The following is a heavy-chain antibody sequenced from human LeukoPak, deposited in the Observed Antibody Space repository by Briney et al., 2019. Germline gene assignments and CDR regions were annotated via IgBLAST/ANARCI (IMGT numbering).Heavy chain of an antibody. V-gene: IGHV3-23*01. D-gene: IGHD4-17*01. CDR1: GLTLNCYV. CDR2: INGSGGST. J-gene: IGHJ3*01. Sequence: GGPLRLSCAASGLTLNCYVMSWVRQAPGKGAEWFSTINGSGGSTYYADSVKGRFTISRYNFKKTLYLKVDRLTAEDTGVYYCAKSDYGDYDAFDVWGQRTMGSASS. CDR3: AKSDYGDYDAFDV.